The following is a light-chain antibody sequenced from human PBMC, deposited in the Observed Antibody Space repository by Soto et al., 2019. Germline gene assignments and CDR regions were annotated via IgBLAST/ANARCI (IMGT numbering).Light chain of an antibody. CDR1: SSDVGAYKY. Sequence: QSALTQPASVSGSPGQSITISCTGTSSDVGAYKYVSWYQQHPGKAPRLVIYDVTNRPSGVSDRFSGSKSGNTASLTISGLQAEDEAYYYCTSYTSSSTYLFGTGTKLTVL. V-gene: IGLV2-14*01. J-gene: IGLJ1*01. CDR2: DVT. CDR3: TSYTSSSTYL.